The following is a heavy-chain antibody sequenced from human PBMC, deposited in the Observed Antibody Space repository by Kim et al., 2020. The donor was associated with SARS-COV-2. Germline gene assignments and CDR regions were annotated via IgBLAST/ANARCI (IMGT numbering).Heavy chain of an antibody. D-gene: IGHD6-13*01. J-gene: IGHJ4*02. CDR3: ARDEAAAGIDY. Sequence: NDSAISVNSRITIHPATSKNQFSLQLNSVTPEDTAVYYCARDEAAAGIDYWGQGTLVTVSS. CDR2: N. V-gene: IGHV6-1*01.